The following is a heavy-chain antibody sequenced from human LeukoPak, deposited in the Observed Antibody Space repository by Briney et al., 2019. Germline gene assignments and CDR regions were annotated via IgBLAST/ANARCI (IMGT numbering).Heavy chain of an antibody. CDR2: ISGSGGST. Sequence: PGGSLRLSCAASGFTFSSYAMSWVRQAPGQGLEWVSAISGSGGSTYYADSVKGRFTISRDNSKNTLYLRMNSLRVEDTAVYYCAKDGREGRFLEDNWFDPWGQGTLVTVSS. J-gene: IGHJ5*02. CDR1: GFTFSSYA. V-gene: IGHV3-23*01. D-gene: IGHD3-3*01. CDR3: AKDGREGRFLEDNWFDP.